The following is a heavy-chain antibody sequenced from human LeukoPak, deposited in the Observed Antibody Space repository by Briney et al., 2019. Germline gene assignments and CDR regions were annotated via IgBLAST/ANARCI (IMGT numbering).Heavy chain of an antibody. CDR1: GGSFSGYY. J-gene: IGHJ4*02. CDR3: ARAPPELVRGVRFDN. Sequence: SETLSLTCAFYGGSFSGYYWSWIRQPPGKGLEWIGEINHSGGTKYNPSLKSRVTISVDTSKNQFSLKLSSVTAADTAMYYCARAPPELVRGVRFDNWGQGTLVTVSS. V-gene: IGHV4-34*01. CDR2: INHSGGT. D-gene: IGHD3-10*01.